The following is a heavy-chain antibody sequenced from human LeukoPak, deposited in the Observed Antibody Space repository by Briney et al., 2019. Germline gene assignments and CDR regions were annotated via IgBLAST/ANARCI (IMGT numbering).Heavy chain of an antibody. CDR3: ARRLVRGVIIIEFDC. J-gene: IGHJ4*02. Sequence: SETLSLTCTVSGGSISSDNSYWGWIRQPPGKGLEWIGTIYYSGITYYNPSLRSRVTISVDTSKNQFSLKLSSVTAADTAVYYCARRLVRGVIIIEFDCWGQGTLVTVFS. CDR2: IYYSGIT. CDR1: GGSISSDNSY. D-gene: IGHD3-10*01. V-gene: IGHV4-39*01.